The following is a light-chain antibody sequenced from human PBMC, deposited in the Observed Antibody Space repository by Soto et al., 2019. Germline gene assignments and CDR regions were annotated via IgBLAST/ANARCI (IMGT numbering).Light chain of an antibody. CDR1: QSVSSSY. CDR2: GAS. V-gene: IGKV3-20*01. Sequence: EIVLTQSPGTLSLSRGERAALSCRASQSVSSSYLAWYQHKPGQAPRLLIYGASSRATGIPDRFSGSGSGTDFTLTISRLEPEDFAVYYCQQHGSSPITFGQGTRLEIK. J-gene: IGKJ5*01. CDR3: QQHGSSPIT.